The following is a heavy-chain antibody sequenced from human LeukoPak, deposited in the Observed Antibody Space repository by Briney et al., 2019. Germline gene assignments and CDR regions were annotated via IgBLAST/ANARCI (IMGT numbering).Heavy chain of an antibody. V-gene: IGHV1-3*01. CDR1: GYIFTSYA. J-gene: IGHJ3*02. D-gene: IGHD6-6*01. CDR2: INAGNGNT. Sequence: GASVKVSCKASGYIFTSYAMHWVRQAPGQRLEWMGWINAGNGNTKYSQKFQGRVTITRDTSASTVYMELSSLRSEDSAVYYCARVSSSSSPGLPGGGGDAFDIWGQGTMVTVSS. CDR3: ARVSSSSSPGLPGGGGDAFDI.